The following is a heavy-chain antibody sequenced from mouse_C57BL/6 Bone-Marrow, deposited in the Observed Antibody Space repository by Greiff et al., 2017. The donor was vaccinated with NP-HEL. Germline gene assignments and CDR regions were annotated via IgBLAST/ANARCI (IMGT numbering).Heavy chain of an antibody. CDR3: ARRPCLGY. Sequence: DVHLVESGPGLVKPSQSLSLTCSVTGYSITSGYYWNWIRQFPGNKLEWMGYISYDGSNNYNPSLKNRISITRDTSKNQCFLKLNSVTTEDTATYYYARRPCLGYWGQGTSVTVSS. J-gene: IGHJ4*01. CDR1: GYSITSGYY. V-gene: IGHV3-6*01. CDR2: ISYDGSN.